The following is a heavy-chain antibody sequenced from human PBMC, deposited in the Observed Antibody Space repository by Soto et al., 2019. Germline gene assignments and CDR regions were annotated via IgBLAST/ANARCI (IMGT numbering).Heavy chain of an antibody. Sequence: QVQLVQSGGEVKKPGASVKVSCKASGYTFTTSGVSWVRQAPGQGLEWMGWVSGYNGNKKYEEKFHDRGTMTTDTSTSTAYLELRSLTTDDTAVYYCARAGELPYYYYGMDVWGQGTTVIVSS. D-gene: IGHD1-7*01. CDR1: GYTFTTSG. CDR2: VSGYNGNK. J-gene: IGHJ6*02. V-gene: IGHV1-18*01. CDR3: ARAGELPYYYYGMDV.